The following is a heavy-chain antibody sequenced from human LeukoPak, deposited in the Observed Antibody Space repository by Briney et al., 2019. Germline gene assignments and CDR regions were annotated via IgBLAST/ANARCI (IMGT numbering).Heavy chain of an antibody. D-gene: IGHD3-10*01. Sequence: ASVKVSCKASGYTFTSYGISWVRQAPGQGLEWMGWISAYNDNTNYAQKFQGRVTITADESTSTAYMELSSLRSEDTAVYYCAREGKGVYGSGRTTEVFRFDPWGQGTLVTVSS. V-gene: IGHV1-18*01. CDR3: AREGKGVYGSGRTTEVFRFDP. CDR1: GYTFTSYG. CDR2: ISAYNDNT. J-gene: IGHJ5*02.